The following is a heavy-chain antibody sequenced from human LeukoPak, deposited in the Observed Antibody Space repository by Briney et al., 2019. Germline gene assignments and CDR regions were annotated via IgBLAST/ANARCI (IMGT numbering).Heavy chain of an antibody. D-gene: IGHD1-1*01. CDR3: ARDWNFDY. V-gene: IGHV3-30*02. Sequence: PGGSLRLSCAASGFTFSSYSMNWVRPAPGKGLEWVAIIRKDGSKKDYADSGRGRFTISRDNSKNTLYLQMNSLRAEDTAVYYCARDWNFDYWGQGTLVTVSS. J-gene: IGHJ4*02. CDR1: GFTFSSYS. CDR2: IRKDGSKK.